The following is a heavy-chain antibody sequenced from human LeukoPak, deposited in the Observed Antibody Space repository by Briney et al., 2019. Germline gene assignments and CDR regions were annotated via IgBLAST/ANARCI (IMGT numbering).Heavy chain of an antibody. Sequence: GGSLRLSCAASGFTFSSYAMSWVRQAPGKGLEWVSAISGSGGSTYYADSVKGRFTISRDNSKNTLYLQMNSLRAEDTAVYYCARDRDSSGYSSDAFDIWGQGTMVTVSS. D-gene: IGHD3-22*01. J-gene: IGHJ3*02. CDR1: GFTFSSYA. CDR2: ISGSGGST. V-gene: IGHV3-23*01. CDR3: ARDRDSSGYSSDAFDI.